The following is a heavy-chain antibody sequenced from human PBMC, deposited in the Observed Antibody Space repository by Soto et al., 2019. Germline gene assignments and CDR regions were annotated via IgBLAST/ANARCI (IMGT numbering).Heavy chain of an antibody. D-gene: IGHD3-10*01. CDR3: AADPYYYGSGSYYIEGFDP. CDR1: GFTFTSSA. J-gene: IGHJ5*02. Sequence: ASVKVSCKASGFTFTSSAVQWVRQARGQRLEWIGWIVVGSGNTNYAQKFQERVTITRDMSTSTAYMELSSLRSEDTAVYYCAADPYYYGSGSYYIEGFDPWGQGTLVTVSS. V-gene: IGHV1-58*01. CDR2: IVVGSGNT.